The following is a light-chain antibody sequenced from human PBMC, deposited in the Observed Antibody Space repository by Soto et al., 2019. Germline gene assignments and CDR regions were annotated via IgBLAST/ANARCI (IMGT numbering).Light chain of an antibody. J-gene: IGLJ1*01. CDR1: NSNIGAGYD. Sequence: QSVLTQPPSVSGAPGQRVTISCTGSNSNIGAGYDVHWYQHLPGTAPKLLIYGDINRPSGVPERFSGSKSGTSASLAITGLQAEDEADYYCQSYDSSLSGLYVFGTGTKLTVL. V-gene: IGLV1-40*01. CDR2: GDI. CDR3: QSYDSSLSGLYV.